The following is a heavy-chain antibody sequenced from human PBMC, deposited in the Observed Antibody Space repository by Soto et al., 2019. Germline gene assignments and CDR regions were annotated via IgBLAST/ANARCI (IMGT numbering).Heavy chain of an antibody. CDR3: ARDGGPTNTGMDV. Sequence: SETLSLTCTVSGGSISSYYWSWIRQPPGKGLEWIGYIYYSGSTNYNPSLKSRVTISVDTSKNQFSLKLSSVTAADTAVYYCARDGGPTNTGMDVCGQGTTVTVSS. V-gene: IGHV4-59*01. CDR1: GGSISSYY. CDR2: IYYSGST. J-gene: IGHJ6*02. D-gene: IGHD3-16*01.